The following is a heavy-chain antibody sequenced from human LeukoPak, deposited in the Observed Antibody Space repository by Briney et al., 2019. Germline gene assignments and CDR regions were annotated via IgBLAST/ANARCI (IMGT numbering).Heavy chain of an antibody. J-gene: IGHJ4*02. CDR1: GFTVSSNY. V-gene: IGHV3-53*01. CDR2: IYSGGST. D-gene: IGHD6-19*01. CDR3: ARDRRSYSSGWYLDYGFDY. Sequence: GGSLRLSCAASGFTVSSNYMSWVRQAPGKGLELVSVIYSGGSTYYADSVKGRFTISRDNSKNTLYLQMNSLRAEDTAVYYCARDRRSYSSGWYLDYGFDYWGQGTLVTVSS.